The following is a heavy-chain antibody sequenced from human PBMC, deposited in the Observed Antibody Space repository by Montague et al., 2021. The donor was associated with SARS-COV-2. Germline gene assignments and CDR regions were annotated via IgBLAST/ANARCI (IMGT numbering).Heavy chain of an antibody. CDR2: INQSGRT. D-gene: IGHD3-10*01. CDR1: GGSFSGYY. Sequence: SETLSLTCAVHGGSFSGYYWSWIRQPPGKGLEWIGEINQSGRTNNNPSLKSRVIISVDTSKNQFSLKLSAVTAAATAVYYCARRGSSVWGVTVSAELDYWGQGILVTVSS. J-gene: IGHJ4*02. CDR3: ARRGSSVWGVTVSAELDY. V-gene: IGHV4-34*01.